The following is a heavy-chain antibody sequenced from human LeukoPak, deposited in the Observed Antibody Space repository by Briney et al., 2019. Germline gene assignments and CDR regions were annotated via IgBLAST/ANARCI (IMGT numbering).Heavy chain of an antibody. J-gene: IGHJ4*02. CDR2: ISGSGGAP. CDR3: AKRDKGYGYIFDS. Sequence: PGGSLRLSCAASGFTFTTYAMSWVRQAPGKGLEWVSAISGSGGAPYYADSVKGRFTISRDNSKNTLYLQMNSLRAEDTAVYYCAKRDKGYGYIFDSWGQGTLVTVSS. V-gene: IGHV3-23*01. CDR1: GFTFTTYA. D-gene: IGHD5-18*01.